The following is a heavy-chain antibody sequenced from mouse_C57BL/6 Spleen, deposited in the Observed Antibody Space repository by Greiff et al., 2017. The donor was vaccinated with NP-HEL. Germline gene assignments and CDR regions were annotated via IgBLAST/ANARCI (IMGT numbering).Heavy chain of an antibody. Sequence: EVKLMESGPGLVKPSQSLSLTCSVTGYSITSGYYWNWIRQFPGNKLEWMGYISYDGSNNYNPSLKNRISITRDTSKNQFFLKLNSVTTEDTATYYCAIEVTTGIAYWGQGTLVTVSA. CDR3: AIEVTTGIAY. J-gene: IGHJ3*01. CDR1: GYSITSGYY. CDR2: ISYDGSN. V-gene: IGHV3-6*01. D-gene: IGHD2-2*01.